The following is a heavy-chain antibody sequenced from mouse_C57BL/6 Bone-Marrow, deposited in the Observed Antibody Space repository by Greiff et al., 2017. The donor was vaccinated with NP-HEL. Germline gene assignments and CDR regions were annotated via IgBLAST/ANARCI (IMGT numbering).Heavy chain of an antibody. Sequence: VKLVESGPGLVKPSQSLFLTCSITGFPITSGYYWIWIRQSPGKPLEWMGYITHSGETFYNPSLQSPISITREPSKNQFFLQLNSVTTEDTAMYYCAGDYDGYWYFDVWGTGTTVTVSS. CDR3: AGDYDGYWYFDV. CDR1: GFPITSGYY. CDR2: ITHSGET. D-gene: IGHD2-3*01. V-gene: IGHV12-3*01. J-gene: IGHJ1*03.